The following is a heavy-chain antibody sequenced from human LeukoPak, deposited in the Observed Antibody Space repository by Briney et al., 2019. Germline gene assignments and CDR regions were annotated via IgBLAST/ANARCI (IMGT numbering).Heavy chain of an antibody. D-gene: IGHD3-10*01. J-gene: IGHJ3*02. CDR3: AKAKEDYYGSGSRDAFDI. V-gene: IGHV3-9*01. CDR1: GFTFDDYA. Sequence: PGRSLRLSCAASGFTFDDYAMHWVRQAPGKGLEWVSGISWNSGSIGYADSVKGRFTISRDNAKNSLYLQMNSLRAEDTALYYCAKAKEDYYGSGSRDAFDIWGQGTMVTVSS. CDR2: ISWNSGSI.